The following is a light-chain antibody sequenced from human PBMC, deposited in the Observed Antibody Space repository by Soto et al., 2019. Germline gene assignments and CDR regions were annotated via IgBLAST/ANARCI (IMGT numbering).Light chain of an antibody. V-gene: IGKV3-15*01. CDR1: ETVATN. CDR3: QQYFEWPPMT. J-gene: IGKJ1*01. Sequence: VMTQSPATLSVSPGERATLSCRASETVATNLAWYQQKPGQAPRLLISGASTRAAGISDRFRGSGSGTEFTLTISSLRSEDSAIYYCQQYFEWPPMTFGQGTKVDIK. CDR2: GAS.